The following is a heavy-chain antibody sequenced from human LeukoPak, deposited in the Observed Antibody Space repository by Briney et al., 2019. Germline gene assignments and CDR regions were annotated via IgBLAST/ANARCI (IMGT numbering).Heavy chain of an antibody. J-gene: IGHJ5*02. Sequence: ASVKVSCKASGYTLTSYDINWVRQATGQGLEWMGWMNPNSGNTGYAQKFQGRVTMTRNTSISTAYMELSSLRSEDTAVYYCAREGSSGYYPRENWFDPWGQGTLVTVSS. V-gene: IGHV1-8*01. CDR3: AREGSSGYYPRENWFDP. D-gene: IGHD3-22*01. CDR1: GYTLTSYD. CDR2: MNPNSGNT.